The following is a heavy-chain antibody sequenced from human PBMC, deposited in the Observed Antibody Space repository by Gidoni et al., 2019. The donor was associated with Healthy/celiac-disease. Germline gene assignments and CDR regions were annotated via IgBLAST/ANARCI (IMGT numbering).Heavy chain of an antibody. Sequence: QVQLVESGGGLVKPGGSLRLSCAASVFTFSDYYMSWTRQAPGKGLEWVSYISSSGSTIYYADSVKGRFTISRDNAKNSLYLQMNSLRAEDTAVYYCARDGQPYDFWSGYHAFDIWGQGTMVTVSS. D-gene: IGHD3-3*01. V-gene: IGHV3-11*01. J-gene: IGHJ3*02. CDR1: VFTFSDYY. CDR3: ARDGQPYDFWSGYHAFDI. CDR2: ISSSGSTI.